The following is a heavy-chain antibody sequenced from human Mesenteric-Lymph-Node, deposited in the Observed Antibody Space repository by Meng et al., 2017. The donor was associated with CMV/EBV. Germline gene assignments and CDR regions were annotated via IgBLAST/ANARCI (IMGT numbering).Heavy chain of an antibody. CDR2: IRSKAYGGTT. V-gene: IGHV3-49*04. J-gene: IGHJ4*02. D-gene: IGHD3-10*01. Sequence: GESLKISCTASGFTFGDYAMSWVRQAPGKGLEWVGFIRSKAYGGTTEYAASVKGRFTISRDDSKSIAYLQMNSLKTEDTAVYYCTRDVGYYGSGSYYWGQGTLVTVSS. CDR1: GFTFGDYA. CDR3: TRDVGYYGSGSYY.